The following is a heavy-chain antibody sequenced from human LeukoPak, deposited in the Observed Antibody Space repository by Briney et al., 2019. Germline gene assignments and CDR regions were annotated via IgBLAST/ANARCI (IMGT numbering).Heavy chain of an antibody. CDR1: GFTFSSYA. V-gene: IGHV3-23*01. D-gene: IGHD5-18*01. Sequence: QPGGSLRLSRAASGFTFSSYAMSWVRQAPGKGLEWVSAISGSGGSTYYADSVKGRFTISRDNSKNTLYLQMNSLRAEDTAVYYCAKDGEIQLWWRGDYFDYWGQGTLVTVSS. CDR2: ISGSGGST. CDR3: AKDGEIQLWWRGDYFDY. J-gene: IGHJ4*02.